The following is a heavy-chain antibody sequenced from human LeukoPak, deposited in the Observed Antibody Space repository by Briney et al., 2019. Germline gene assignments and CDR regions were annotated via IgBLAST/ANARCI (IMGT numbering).Heavy chain of an antibody. D-gene: IGHD3-9*01. J-gene: IGHJ3*02. CDR1: GGSISSYY. CDR2: IYYSGST. Sequence: TSETLPLTCTVSGGSISSYYWSWIRQPPGKGLEWIGYIYYSGSTNYNPSLKSRVTISVDTSKNQFSLKLSSVTAADTAVYYCARHVPPYDILTGDAFDIWGQGTMVTVSS. CDR3: ARHVPPYDILTGDAFDI. V-gene: IGHV4-59*08.